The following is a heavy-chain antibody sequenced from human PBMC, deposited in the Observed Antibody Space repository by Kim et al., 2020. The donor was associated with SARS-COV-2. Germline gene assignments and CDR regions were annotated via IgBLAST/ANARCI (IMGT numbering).Heavy chain of an antibody. Sequence: GGSLRLSCAASGFTFTDYYMSWIRQAPGKGLEWVSYISSSGNTIYYADSVKGRFTISRDNAKNSLYLQMNSLRTEDTAVYYCARDSYYYDSSAYYKDWGRGTLVTVSS. CDR2: ISSSGNTI. J-gene: IGHJ4*02. CDR1: GFTFTDYY. CDR3: ARDSYYYDSSAYYKD. D-gene: IGHD3-22*01. V-gene: IGHV3-11*04.